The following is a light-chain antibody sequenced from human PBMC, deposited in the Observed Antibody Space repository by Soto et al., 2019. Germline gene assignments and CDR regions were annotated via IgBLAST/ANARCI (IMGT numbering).Light chain of an antibody. CDR3: QQYNNWPYT. V-gene: IGKV3-15*01. J-gene: IGKJ2*01. CDR1: QSVSSN. CDR2: AAS. Sequence: EIVMTQSPATLSVSPGERATLSCRASQSVSSNLAWYQQKPGQVPRLLIYAASTRATGSPAKFSGSGSGTEVTLAISSLQSEDFAVYHCQQYNNWPYTFGQGTKLEMK.